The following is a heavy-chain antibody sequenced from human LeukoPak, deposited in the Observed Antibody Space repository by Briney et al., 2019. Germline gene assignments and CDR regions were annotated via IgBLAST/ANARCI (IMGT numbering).Heavy chain of an antibody. Sequence: SETLSLTCTVASGSIRSYHWAWIRQPAGKELEWIGCIYTTGDTDYNPSLKSRVTMSVDTSKNQFSLNLRSVTTADTAFYYCARNGYTKSWTHLDYWGQGILVSVSS. CDR2: IYTTGDT. CDR1: SGSIRSYH. D-gene: IGHD3/OR15-3a*01. CDR3: ARNGYTKSWTHLDY. V-gene: IGHV4-4*07. J-gene: IGHJ4*02.